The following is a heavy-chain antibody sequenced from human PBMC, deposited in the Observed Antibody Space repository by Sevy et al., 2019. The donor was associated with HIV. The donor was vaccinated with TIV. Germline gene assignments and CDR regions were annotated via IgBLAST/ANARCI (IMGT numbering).Heavy chain of an antibody. D-gene: IGHD6-19*01. J-gene: IGHJ6*02. V-gene: IGHV1-8*02. CDR3: ARVSGWHLRYGLDV. CDR2: LNTNAGNT. Sequence: ASVKVSCEASGFNFRSYDIYWVRQAPGQGLEWMGWLNTNAGNTGCAQKFQGRVTMTRNSSISTAYMELSNLRSEDTAVYYCARVSGWHLRYGLDVWDQGTTVTVSS. CDR1: GFNFRSYD.